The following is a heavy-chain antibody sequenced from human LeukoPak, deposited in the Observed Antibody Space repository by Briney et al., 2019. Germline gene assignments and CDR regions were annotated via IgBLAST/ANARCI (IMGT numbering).Heavy chain of an antibody. J-gene: IGHJ4*02. Sequence: GGSLRLSCAASGFTFSNAWMTWVRQAPGKGLEWVGRIKSGDGGTTDYAAPVKGRFTISRDDSKNTLYLQMNSLKTEDTALYYCTTNADLDDWGQGSLVTVSS. CDR1: GFTFSNAW. CDR3: TTNADLDD. D-gene: IGHD2-2*01. CDR2: IKSGDGGTT. V-gene: IGHV3-15*01.